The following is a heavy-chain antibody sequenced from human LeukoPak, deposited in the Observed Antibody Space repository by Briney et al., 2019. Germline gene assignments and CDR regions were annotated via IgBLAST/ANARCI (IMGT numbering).Heavy chain of an antibody. D-gene: IGHD3-3*01. J-gene: IGHJ4*02. V-gene: IGHV4-30-2*01. Sequence: SETLSLTCTVSGGSISSGGYYWSWIRQPPGKGLEWIGYIYHSGSTYYNPSLKSRVTISVDRSKNQFSLKLSSVTAADTAVYYCARSTIFGVFDYWGQGTLVTVSS. CDR3: ARSTIFGVFDY. CDR1: GGSISSGGYY. CDR2: IYHSGST.